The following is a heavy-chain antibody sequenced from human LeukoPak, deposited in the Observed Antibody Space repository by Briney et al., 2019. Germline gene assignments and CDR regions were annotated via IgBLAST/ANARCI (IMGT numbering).Heavy chain of an antibody. CDR3: ARDDIVVVAQFDY. CDR1: GFTFSTYA. CDR2: ISGSGDYT. V-gene: IGHV3-23*01. J-gene: IGHJ4*02. D-gene: IGHD2-15*01. Sequence: GGSLRLSCAASGFTFSTYAMSWVRQAPGKGLEWVSGISGSGDYTYYTDSVKGRFTISRDTSKNTLYLQMNSLRAEDTAVYYCARDDIVVVAQFDYWGQGTVVTVSS.